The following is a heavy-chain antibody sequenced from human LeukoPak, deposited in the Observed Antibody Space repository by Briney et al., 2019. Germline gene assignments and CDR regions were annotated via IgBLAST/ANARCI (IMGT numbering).Heavy chain of an antibody. J-gene: IGHJ4*02. D-gene: IGHD2-15*01. CDR1: GFTFSSYA. CDR3: AKEGRVVAATQSSPDY. V-gene: IGHV3-23*01. Sequence: PGGSLRLSCAASGFTFSSYAMSWVRQAPGKGLEWVSAISGSGGSTYYADSVKGRFTISRDNSKNTLYLQMNSLRAEDTAVYYCAKEGRVVAATQSSPDYWGQGTLVTVSS. CDR2: ISGSGGST.